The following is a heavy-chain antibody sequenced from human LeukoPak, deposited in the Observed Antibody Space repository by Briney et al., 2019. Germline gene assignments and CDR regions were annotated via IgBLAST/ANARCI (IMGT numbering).Heavy chain of an antibody. V-gene: IGHV4-34*01. J-gene: IGHJ3*02. D-gene: IGHD3-16*01. CDR3: ARALGGFRI. Sequence: SETLSLTCAVYGGPFSGYYWSWIRQPPGKGLEWIGEINHSGSTNYNPSLKSRVTISVDTSKNQFSLKLSSVTAADTAVYYCARALGGFRIWGQGTMVTVSS. CDR1: GGPFSGYY. CDR2: INHSGST.